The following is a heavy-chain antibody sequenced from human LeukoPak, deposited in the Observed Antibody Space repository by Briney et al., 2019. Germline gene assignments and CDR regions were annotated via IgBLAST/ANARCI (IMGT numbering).Heavy chain of an antibody. V-gene: IGHV3-7*01. CDR1: GFTFRNYG. CDR3: AREIVGAKGNWFDP. D-gene: IGHD1-26*01. J-gene: IGHJ5*02. CDR2: IKQDGSEK. Sequence: PGGSLRLSCAASGFTFRNYGMSWVRQAPGKGLEWVANIKQDGSEKYYVDSVKGRFTISRDNAKNSLYLQMNSLRAEDTAVYYCAREIVGAKGNWFDPWGQGTLVTVSS.